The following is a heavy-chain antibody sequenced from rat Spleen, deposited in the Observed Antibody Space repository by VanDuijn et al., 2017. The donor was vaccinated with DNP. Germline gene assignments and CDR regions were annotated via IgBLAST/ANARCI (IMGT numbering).Heavy chain of an antibody. CDR1: GFSFPNYY. CDR2: ISHSDGTT. CDR3: ARGDYGYNRYAMDA. V-gene: IGHV5-25*01. D-gene: IGHD1-9*01. Sequence: EVQLVESGGGLVQPGRSLKLSCAASGFSFPNYYMAWVRQTPKKGLEWVAIISHSDGTTYYPDSVNGRFTISRDNAKNTLYLQMNSLRSEDTATYYCARGDYGYNRYAMDAWGQGTSVTVSS. J-gene: IGHJ4*01.